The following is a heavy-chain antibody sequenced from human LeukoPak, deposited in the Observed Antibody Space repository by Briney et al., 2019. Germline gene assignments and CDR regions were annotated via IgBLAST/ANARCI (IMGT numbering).Heavy chain of an antibody. CDR3: ARAKKLRFLEWSDEYYYGMGV. V-gene: IGHV1-69*13. CDR1: GGTFSSYA. Sequence: ASVKVSCKASGGTFSSYAISWVRQAPGQGLEWMGGIIPIFGTANYAQKFQGRVTITADESTSTAYMELSSLRSEDTAVYYCARAKKLRFLEWSDEYYYGMGVWGQGTTVTVSS. J-gene: IGHJ6*02. CDR2: IIPIFGTA. D-gene: IGHD3-3*01.